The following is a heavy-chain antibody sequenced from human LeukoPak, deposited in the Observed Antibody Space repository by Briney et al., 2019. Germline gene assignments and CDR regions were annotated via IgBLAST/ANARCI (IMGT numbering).Heavy chain of an antibody. Sequence: GGSLRLSCAASGFTFSSYSMNWVRQAPGKGLEWVSSISSSSSYIYYADSVKGRFTISRDNAKNSLYLQMNSLRAEDTAVYYCAKDQPFATEGYFDYWGQGTLVTVSS. D-gene: IGHD1-26*01. CDR1: GFTFSSYS. J-gene: IGHJ4*02. CDR2: ISSSSSYI. V-gene: IGHV3-21*04. CDR3: AKDQPFATEGYFDY.